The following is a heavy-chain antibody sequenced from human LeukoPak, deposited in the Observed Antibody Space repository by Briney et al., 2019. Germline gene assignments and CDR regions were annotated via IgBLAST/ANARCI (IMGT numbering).Heavy chain of an antibody. CDR2: INHSGST. D-gene: IGHD1-26*01. CDR3: ARLKGAIAAFDAFDI. CDR1: GGSISSSSYY. V-gene: IGHV4-39*07. J-gene: IGHJ3*02. Sequence: SETLSLTCTVSGGSISSSSYYWSWIRQPPGKGLEWIGEINHSGSTNYNPSLKSRVTISVDTSKNQFSLKLSSVTAADTAVYYCARLKGAIAAFDAFDIWGQGTMVTVSS.